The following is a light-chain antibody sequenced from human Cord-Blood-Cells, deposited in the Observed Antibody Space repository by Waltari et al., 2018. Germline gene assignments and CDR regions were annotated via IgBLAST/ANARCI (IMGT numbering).Light chain of an antibody. CDR2: DVS. CDR3: CSYAGSYTLV. CDR1: SSYVGGYNY. Sequence: QSALTQPRSVSGSPGQSVPISCTGTSSYVGGYNYVSWYQQHPGKAPKLMIYDVSKRPSGVPDRFSGSKSGNTASLTISGLQAEDEADYYCCSYAGSYTLVFGGGTKLTVL. J-gene: IGLJ3*02. V-gene: IGLV2-11*01.